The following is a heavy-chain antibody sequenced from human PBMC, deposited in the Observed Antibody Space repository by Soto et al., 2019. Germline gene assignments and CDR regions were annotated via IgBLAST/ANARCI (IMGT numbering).Heavy chain of an antibody. CDR3: ARGFRNGFNV. D-gene: IGHD2-8*01. V-gene: IGHV3-21*01. CDR1: GFTFSGYS. Sequence: EVQLVESGGGLVKPGGSLRLSCVASGFTFSGYSINWVRQAPGKGLEWVSYISGPSIYKYYADSVKGRFTISRDNAKSAVYLQMNSLRAEDTAVYYCARGFRNGFNVWGQGTTVSVSS. CDR2: ISGPSIYK. J-gene: IGHJ6*02.